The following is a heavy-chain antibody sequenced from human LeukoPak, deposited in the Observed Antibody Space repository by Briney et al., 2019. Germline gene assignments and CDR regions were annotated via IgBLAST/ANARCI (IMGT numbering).Heavy chain of an antibody. CDR2: ISYDGSNK. D-gene: IGHD6-13*01. CDR3: AKGGSSWYLYFDY. CDR1: GFTFSSYA. Sequence: PGGSLRLSCAASGFTFSSYAMHWVRQAPGKGLEWVAVISYDGSNKYYVDSVKGRFTISRDNSKNTLYLQMNSLRAEDTAVYYCAKGGSSWYLYFDYWGQGTLVTVSS. J-gene: IGHJ4*02. V-gene: IGHV3-30-3*01.